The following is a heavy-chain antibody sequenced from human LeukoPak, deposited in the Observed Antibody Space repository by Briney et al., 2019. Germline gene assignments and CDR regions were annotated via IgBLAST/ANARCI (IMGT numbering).Heavy chain of an antibody. CDR2: IHYTGST. CDR1: GASINRDY. J-gene: IGHJ5*02. D-gene: IGHD3-22*01. CDR3: ARESNYHDSLGYNWFDP. Sequence: SETLSPTCTVSGASINRDYWSWLRQTPGKGLEWIGYIHYTGSTNYNPSLKSRVTISLDTSKNQFSLKLSSVTAADTAVYYCARESNYHDSLGYNWFDPWGQGTLVTVSS. V-gene: IGHV4-59*01.